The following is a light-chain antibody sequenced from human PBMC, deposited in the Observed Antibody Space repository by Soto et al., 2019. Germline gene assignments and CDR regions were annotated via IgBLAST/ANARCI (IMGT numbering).Light chain of an antibody. J-gene: IGLJ1*01. CDR3: VAWDDSLSASV. V-gene: IGLV1-47*01. CDR2: RNN. Sequence: QSVLTQPPSASGTPGQRVTISCSGSGSNIGSNYVYWYQQLPGTAPKLLIYRNNQRPSGVPDRFSGSKSGTSASLAISGLRSEDEADYYCVAWDDSLSASVFGTGTKLTVL. CDR1: GSNIGSNY.